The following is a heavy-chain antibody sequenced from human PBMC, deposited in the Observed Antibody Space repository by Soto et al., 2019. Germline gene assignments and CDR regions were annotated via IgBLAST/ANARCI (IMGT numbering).Heavy chain of an antibody. CDR1: GDSINNYY. CDR2: IYYSGRT. CDR3: ARDWNSGYDP. J-gene: IGHJ5*02. Sequence: QVQLQESGPGLVKPSETLSLISTVSGDSINNYYWSWIRQPPGKGLEWIGYIYYSGRTDYNPSLKSRVTISVDTTKNQFSLKLSSVTAADTAVYYCARDWNSGYDPWGQGTLVTVSS. V-gene: IGHV4-59*01. D-gene: IGHD5-12*01.